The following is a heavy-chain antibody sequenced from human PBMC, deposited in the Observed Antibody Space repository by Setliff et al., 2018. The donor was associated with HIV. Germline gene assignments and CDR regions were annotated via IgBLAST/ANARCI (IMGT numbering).Heavy chain of an antibody. CDR1: GGSFSRDY. Sequence: LSLTCAVYGGSFSRDYWTWIRQPPGKGPEWIGEINHSGITNYNSFLKSRVTISIDTSKNQFSLKLNSVTAADTAMYYCATGWLDSSGQKNFGSWGQGTLVTVS. D-gene: IGHD3-22*01. J-gene: IGHJ5*01. V-gene: IGHV4-34*01. CDR3: ATGWLDSSGQKNFGS. CDR2: INHSGIT.